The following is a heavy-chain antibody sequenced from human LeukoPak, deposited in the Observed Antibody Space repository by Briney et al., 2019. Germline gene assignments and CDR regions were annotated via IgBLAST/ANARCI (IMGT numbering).Heavy chain of an antibody. CDR1: GFTFSTYG. Sequence: PGGSLRLSCAASGFTFSTYGMHWVRQAPGTGLEWASDIWYNGNNKYYADSAKGRFTISRDNSKKTVYLQMNSLRVEDTAVYYCAREEGADGTSGINSWGQGTLVIVSS. CDR3: AREEGADGTSGINS. J-gene: IGHJ4*02. CDR2: IWYNGNNK. D-gene: IGHD4-23*01. V-gene: IGHV3-33*08.